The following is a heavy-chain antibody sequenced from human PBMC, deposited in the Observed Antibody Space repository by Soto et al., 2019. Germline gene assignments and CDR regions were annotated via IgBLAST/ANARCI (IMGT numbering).Heavy chain of an antibody. CDR2: ISGSGGST. J-gene: IGHJ5*02. CDR3: AKDRDFWSAHKENWFDP. Sequence: RSLQLACSACGFRLSSYAMSWVRQAPGKGLEWVSAISGSGGSTYYADSVKGRFTISRDNSKNTLYLQMNSLRAEDTAVYYCAKDRDFWSAHKENWFDPWGQGTLVIVYS. D-gene: IGHD3-3*01. CDR1: GFRLSSYA. V-gene: IGHV3-23*01.